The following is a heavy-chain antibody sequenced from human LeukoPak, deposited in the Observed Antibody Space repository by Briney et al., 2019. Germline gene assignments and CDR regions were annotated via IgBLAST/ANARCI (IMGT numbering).Heavy chain of an antibody. V-gene: IGHV4-59*01. CDR2: VYYTGDT. Sequence: PSETLSLTCAVSGVSISTYYWGWIRQPPGKGLEWIGFVYYTGDTNYTPSLMGRVTISVDSSKNQFSLKLSSVTAADTAVYYCARSISWYSYSDYWGQGTLVTVSP. CDR1: GVSISTYY. J-gene: IGHJ4*02. CDR3: ARSISWYSYSDY. D-gene: IGHD6-13*01.